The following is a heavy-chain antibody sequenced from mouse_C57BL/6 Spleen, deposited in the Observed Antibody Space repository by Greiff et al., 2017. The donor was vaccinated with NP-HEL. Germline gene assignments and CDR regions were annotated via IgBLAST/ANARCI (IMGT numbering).Heavy chain of an antibody. J-gene: IGHJ4*01. Sequence: QVQLQQPGAELVKPGASVKMSCKASGYTFTSYWITWVKQRPGQGLEWIGDISPGSGSTNYNEKFKSKATLTVDTSSSTAYMQLSSLTSEDSAVYYCARGSYYYAMDYWGQGTSVTVSS. CDR2: ISPGSGST. D-gene: IGHD1-1*01. V-gene: IGHV1-55*01. CDR3: ARGSYYYAMDY. CDR1: GYTFTSYW.